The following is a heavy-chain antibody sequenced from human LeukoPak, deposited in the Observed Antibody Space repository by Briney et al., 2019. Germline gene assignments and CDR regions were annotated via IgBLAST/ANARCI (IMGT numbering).Heavy chain of an antibody. CDR3: AGNYDSWTGLNY. J-gene: IGHJ4*02. V-gene: IGHV3-73*01. Sequence: GSPKISLAASGVPFSCFAMHWGRPASGKRLGWGGHIGNKVSNYATEYAASLRGRFTISRDDSKDTAYLQVNSLKTEDTAVYYCAGNYDSWTGLNYWGQGTLVTVSS. CDR2: IGNKVSNYAT. D-gene: IGHD3-3*01. CDR1: GVPFSCFA.